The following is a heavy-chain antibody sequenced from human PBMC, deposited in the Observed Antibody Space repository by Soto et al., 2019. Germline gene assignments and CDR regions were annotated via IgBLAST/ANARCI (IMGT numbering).Heavy chain of an antibody. CDR2: INPNSGGT. Sequence: GASVKVSCKASGYTFTGYYMHWVRQAPGQGLEWMGWINPNSGGTNYAQKFQGWVTMTRDTSISTAYMELSRLRSDDTAMYYCARDNAPTTPRDHPDYFDYWGQGTLVTVSS. CDR1: GYTFTGYY. J-gene: IGHJ4*02. V-gene: IGHV1-2*04. CDR3: ARDNAPTTPRDHPDYFDY. D-gene: IGHD2-15*01.